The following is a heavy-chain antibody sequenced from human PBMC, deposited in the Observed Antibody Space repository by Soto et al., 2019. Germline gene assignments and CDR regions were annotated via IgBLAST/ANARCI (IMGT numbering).Heavy chain of an antibody. J-gene: IGHJ6*02. Sequence: GASVKVSCKASGYTFPTYGISWVRQAPGEGLEWLGWINTHNGNTNYAQNLQGRVFMTADTSTNTAYMELRSLRSDDTAIYYCTREGSAPYYYYGMDAWGQGTTVTVSS. CDR3: TREGSAPYYYYGMDA. D-gene: IGHD3-10*01. CDR1: GYTFPTYG. CDR2: INTHNGNT. V-gene: IGHV1-18*01.